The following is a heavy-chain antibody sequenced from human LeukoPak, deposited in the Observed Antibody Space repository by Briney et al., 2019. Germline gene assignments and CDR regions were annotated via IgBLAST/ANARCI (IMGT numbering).Heavy chain of an antibody. CDR3: ARRRGGPFDDYNDYPFDW. CDR2: IWPSDSDT. Sequence: TPGESLKISCEGSGYSFTNHWIGWVGQMPGKGLEWMGIIWPSDSDTRYRPSFEGQATISVDKSITTAYLQWSSLKASDTAVYYCARRRGGPFDDYNDYPFDWWGQGTLVTVSS. CDR1: GYSFTNHW. V-gene: IGHV5-51*01. J-gene: IGHJ4*02. D-gene: IGHD4-11*01.